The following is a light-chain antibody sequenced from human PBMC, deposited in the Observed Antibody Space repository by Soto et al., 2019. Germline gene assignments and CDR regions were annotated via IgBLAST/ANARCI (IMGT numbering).Light chain of an antibody. V-gene: IGKV3-20*01. J-gene: IGKJ2*01. Sequence: EIVLTQSPGTLSLSPGQRGTLSCRASQSVSSSYLAWYQQKPGQAPRLLIYGASSRATGIPDRFSGSGSVTDFTLTISRLEPEDFAVYYCLQFGNSPYTFGQGTRLEIK. CDR1: QSVSSSY. CDR3: LQFGNSPYT. CDR2: GAS.